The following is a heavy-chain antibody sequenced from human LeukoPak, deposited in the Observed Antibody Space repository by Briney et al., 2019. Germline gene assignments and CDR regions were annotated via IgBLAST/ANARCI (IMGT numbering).Heavy chain of an antibody. CDR2: ISSSGGST. Sequence: QAGGSLRLSCAASGFTFTNYAMRWVRQIAGKGLEWVAGISSSGGSTFYADSVKGRFTISRDNAKDSVYLQMNALTAEDTGVYYCATFVKGAFSPHFDSWGQGTLVTVSS. J-gene: IGHJ4*02. D-gene: IGHD3-3*02. CDR3: ATFVKGAFSPHFDS. CDR1: GFTFTNYA. V-gene: IGHV3-23*01.